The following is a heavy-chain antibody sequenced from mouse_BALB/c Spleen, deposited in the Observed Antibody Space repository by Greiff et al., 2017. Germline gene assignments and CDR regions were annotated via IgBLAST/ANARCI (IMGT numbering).Heavy chain of an antibody. CDR3: ARDPEYGNYENAMDY. J-gene: IGHJ4*01. Sequence: QVHVKQSGPGLVAPSQSLSITCTVSGFSLTGYGVNWVRQPPGKGLEWLGMIWGDGSTDYNSALKSRLSISKDNSKSQVFLKMNSLQTDDTARYYCARDPEYGNYENAMDYWGQGTSVTVSS. CDR1: GFSLTGYG. CDR2: IWGDGST. D-gene: IGHD2-10*02. V-gene: IGHV2-6-7*01.